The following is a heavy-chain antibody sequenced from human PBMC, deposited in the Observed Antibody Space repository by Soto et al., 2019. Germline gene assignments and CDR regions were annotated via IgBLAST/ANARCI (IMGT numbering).Heavy chain of an antibody. V-gene: IGHV1-8*01. D-gene: IGHD1-1*01. J-gene: IGHJ4*02. Sequence: QVQLVQSGAEVRKPGASVKVSCEASGYTFTSYDIYWVRQATGQGLEWMGWMNTNTGNSGYAQKFQGRVTMPSDTSISVGHMGLSGLRSEDTAVSYCARRAETNGWNGFGADKYYFDFWGQGTLVTVSS. CDR3: ARRAETNGWNGFGADKYYFDF. CDR2: MNTNTGNS. CDR1: GYTFTSYD.